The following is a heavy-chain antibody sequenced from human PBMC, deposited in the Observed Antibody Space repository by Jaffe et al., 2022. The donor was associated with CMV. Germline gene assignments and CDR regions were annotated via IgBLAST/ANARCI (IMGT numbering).Heavy chain of an antibody. CDR1: GFTVSSNY. Sequence: EVQLVESGGGLVQPGGSLRLSCAASGFTVSSNYMSWVRQAPGKGLEWVSVIYSGGSTYYADSVKGRFTISRDNSKNTLYLQMNSLRAEDTAVYYCASQTYYDFWSGYYTNYYYYMDVWGKGTTVTVSS. D-gene: IGHD3-3*01. J-gene: IGHJ6*03. V-gene: IGHV3-66*04. CDR2: IYSGGST. CDR3: ASQTYYDFWSGYYTNYYYYMDV.